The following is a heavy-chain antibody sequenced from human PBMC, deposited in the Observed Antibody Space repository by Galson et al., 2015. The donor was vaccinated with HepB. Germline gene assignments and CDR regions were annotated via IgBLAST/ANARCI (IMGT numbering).Heavy chain of an antibody. D-gene: IGHD5-18*01. V-gene: IGHV3-30-3*01. CDR1: GFTFSSYA. CDR3: ARDGPVDTAMVTGLGYYYYYGMDV. Sequence: SLRLSCAASGFTFSSYAMHWVRQAPGKGLEWVAVISYDGSNKYYADSVKGRFTISRDNSKNTLYLQMNSLRAEDTAVYYCARDGPVDTAMVTGLGYYYYYGMDVWGQGTTVTVSS. CDR2: ISYDGSNK. J-gene: IGHJ6*02.